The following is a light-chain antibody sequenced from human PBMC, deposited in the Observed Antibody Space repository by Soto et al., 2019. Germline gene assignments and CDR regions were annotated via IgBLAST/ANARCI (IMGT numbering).Light chain of an antibody. J-gene: IGLJ2*01. CDR2: RND. CDR3: AVWDDSLRGVL. V-gene: IGLV1-47*01. Sequence: QSVLTQPPSASGTPGQRVTISCSGSSSNIGNNYVHWYQQLPGTAPKLLIYRNDQRPSGVPDRISGSKSGTSASLAISGLRSEDEAEYYCAVWDDSLRGVLFGGGTKLTVL. CDR1: SSNIGNNY.